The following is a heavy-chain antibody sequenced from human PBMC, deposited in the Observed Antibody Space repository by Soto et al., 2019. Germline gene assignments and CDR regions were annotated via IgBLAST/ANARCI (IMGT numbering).Heavy chain of an antibody. Sequence: EVQLLESGGGLVQPGGSLRLCCAASGFTFSSYAMSWVRQAPGKGLEWVSAISGSGGSTYYADSVKGRFTISRDNSKNTLYLQMNSLRAEDTAVYYCAKVVRGYRGGMDVWGQGTTVTVSS. CDR3: AKVVRGYRGGMDV. V-gene: IGHV3-23*01. CDR2: ISGSGGST. J-gene: IGHJ6*02. CDR1: GFTFSSYA. D-gene: IGHD5-12*01.